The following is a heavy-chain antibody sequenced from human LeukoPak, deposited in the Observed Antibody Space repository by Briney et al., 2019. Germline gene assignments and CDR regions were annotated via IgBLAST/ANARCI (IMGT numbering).Heavy chain of an antibody. V-gene: IGHV3-7*01. D-gene: IGHD3-3*01. CDR3: AKPFTISGATDAFDI. CDR1: RFTFSSYW. J-gene: IGHJ3*02. CDR2: IKQDGSEK. Sequence: GGSLRLSCAASRFTFSSYWMNWVRQAPGKGLEWVANIKQDGSEKYYVDSVKGRFTISRDNAKNSLYLQMNGLRAEDTAVYYCAKPFTISGATDAFDIWGQGTMVTVSS.